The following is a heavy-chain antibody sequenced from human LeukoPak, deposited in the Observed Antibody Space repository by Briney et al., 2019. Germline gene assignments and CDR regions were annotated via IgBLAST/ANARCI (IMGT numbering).Heavy chain of an antibody. V-gene: IGHV3-23*01. CDR3: AKYPQFMIMFGGVIAVY. J-gene: IGHJ4*02. CDR2: ISGSGGST. D-gene: IGHD3-16*02. CDR1: GFTFSSYS. Sequence: PGGSLRLSCAASGFTFSSYSMSWVRQAPGKGLEWVSAISGSGGSTYYADSVKGRFTISRDNSKNTLYLQMNSLRAEDTAVYYCAKYPQFMIMFGGVIAVYWGQGTLVTVSS.